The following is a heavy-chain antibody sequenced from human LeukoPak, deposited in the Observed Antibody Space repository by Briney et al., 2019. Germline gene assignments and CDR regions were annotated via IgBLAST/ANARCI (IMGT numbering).Heavy chain of an antibody. CDR1: GFTFGDYS. CDR3: TRYDN. CDR2: IRNKANGGTT. V-gene: IGHV3-49*04. J-gene: IGHJ4*02. Sequence: GSLRLSCTEPGFTFGDYSMSSVRQAPGEGLEWVSFIRNKANGGTTEYAASVNVSFTISRDDSKSIVYLQMNSLTAEDTAVYYCTRYDNWGQGTLVTVSS.